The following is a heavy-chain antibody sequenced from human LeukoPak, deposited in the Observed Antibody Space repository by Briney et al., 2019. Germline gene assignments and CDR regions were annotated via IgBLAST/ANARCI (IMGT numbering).Heavy chain of an antibody. V-gene: IGHV3-7*03. Sequence: GGSLRLSCAASGFIFTDYWMSWVRQAPGKGLEWVANIKQDGSEKYYVGSVKGRFTISRDNAKSSLYLQMNSLRAEDTAVYYCTREMVMIDYWGQETLVTVSS. CDR3: TREMVMIDY. D-gene: IGHD4-23*01. J-gene: IGHJ4*02. CDR2: IKQDGSEK. CDR1: GFIFTDYW.